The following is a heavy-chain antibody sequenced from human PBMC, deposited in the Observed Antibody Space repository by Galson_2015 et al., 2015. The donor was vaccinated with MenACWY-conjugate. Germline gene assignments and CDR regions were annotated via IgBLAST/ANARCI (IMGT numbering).Heavy chain of an antibody. V-gene: IGHV4-59*01. D-gene: IGHD2/OR15-2a*01. CDR1: GVSISNYF. J-gene: IGHJ6*03. CDR2: IFYTGSA. CDR3: AREMRALVGLPEFYMDV. Sequence: ETLSLTCPVAGVSISNYFWCWRRPPPGGAQGWVGNIFYTGSAKYNPSLKGRVTISLNTSTSQVYIKLSSVTAADTAVYYCAREMRALVGLPEFYMDVWGKGTTVTVSS.